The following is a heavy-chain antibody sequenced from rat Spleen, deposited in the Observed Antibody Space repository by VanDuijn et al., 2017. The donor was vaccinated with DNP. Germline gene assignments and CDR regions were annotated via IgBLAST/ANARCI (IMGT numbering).Heavy chain of an antibody. D-gene: IGHD1-11*01. J-gene: IGHJ2*01. CDR2: INLDGSRT. Sequence: EVQLVESGGGLVQPGGSMKLSCTASGFTFSDYNMAWVRQTPEKGLEWVATINLDGSRTYCRDSVKGRFTVSRDNGKNTLFLQMDNLRSEDTATYYCATLGGIIYDYWGQGVMVTVSS. CDR3: ATLGGIIYDY. V-gene: IGHV5S10*01. CDR1: GFTFSDYN.